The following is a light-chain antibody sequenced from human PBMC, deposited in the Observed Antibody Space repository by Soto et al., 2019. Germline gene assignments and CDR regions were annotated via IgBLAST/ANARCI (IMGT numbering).Light chain of an antibody. J-gene: IGKJ4*01. CDR2: AAS. CDR3: LQLISYPLT. Sequence: DIQLTQSPSFLSASVGDRVTIACRASQGIGNLLAWYQQKPGQGPELLIYAASTLQSGGPSRFSGSGSGTEFPLTISSLQPEDFASYYCLQLISYPLTFGGGTQVEIK. V-gene: IGKV1-9*01. CDR1: QGIGNL.